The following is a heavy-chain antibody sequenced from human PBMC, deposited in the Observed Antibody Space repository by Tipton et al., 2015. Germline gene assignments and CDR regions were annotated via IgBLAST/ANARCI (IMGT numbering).Heavy chain of an antibody. V-gene: IGHV4-59*01. Sequence: TLSLTCTVSGDSINSYYWSWVRQPPGKGLEWIGYIYYSGSTHYNPSLKRRVTISLDTSKNQFSLTLNSVTAADTAVYYCARDLEHGMDVWGQGTTVTVSS. CDR1: GDSINSYY. CDR2: IYYSGST. J-gene: IGHJ6*02. CDR3: ARDLEHGMDV. D-gene: IGHD5-24*01.